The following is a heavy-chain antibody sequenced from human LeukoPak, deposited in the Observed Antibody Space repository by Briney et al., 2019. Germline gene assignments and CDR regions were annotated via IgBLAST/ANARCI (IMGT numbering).Heavy chain of an antibody. D-gene: IGHD3-3*01. CDR3: ARQATNRVVSDY. V-gene: IGHV5-51*01. CDR2: IYPGDSDT. CDR1: GYNFTTYW. Sequence: GESLKISCKDSGYNFTTYWIGWVRQMPGKGLEWMGIIYPGDSDTIYNPSFQGQVTISADKSISTAYLQWTSLKASDTAMYYCARQATNRVVSDYWGQGTLVTVSS. J-gene: IGHJ4*02.